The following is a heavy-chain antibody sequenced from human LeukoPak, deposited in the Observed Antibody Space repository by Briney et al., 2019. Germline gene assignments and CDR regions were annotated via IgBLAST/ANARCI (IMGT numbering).Heavy chain of an antibody. D-gene: IGHD1-26*01. CDR2: IYQSGSS. J-gene: IGHJ5*02. CDR1: GDSINSGYYY. V-gene: IGHV4-30-2*01. Sequence: PSETLSLTCSVSGDSINSGYYYWSWIRQPPGKGLEWIGYIYQSGSSYYNPSLKSRVTISVDRSKNQFSLEVDFVTAADTAVYYCARGDQGARYTNWFDPWGQGTLATVSS. CDR3: ARGDQGARYTNWFDP.